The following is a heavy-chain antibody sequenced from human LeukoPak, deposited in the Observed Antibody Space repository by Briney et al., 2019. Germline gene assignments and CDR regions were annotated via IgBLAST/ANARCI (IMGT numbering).Heavy chain of an antibody. D-gene: IGHD3-10*01. CDR3: ARLSEMLRGPEVIYYFEH. J-gene: IGHJ4*02. V-gene: IGHV3-7*01. CDR2: IKQDGSEK. CDR1: EFTFTTYW. Sequence: GGSLRLSCEASEFTFTTYWMSWVRQAPGKGLEWVANIKQDGSEKYYVDSVKGRFTISRDNAKNSVYLQMNSLRAEDTAVYYCARLSEMLRGPEVIYYFEHWGQGTLVTVSS.